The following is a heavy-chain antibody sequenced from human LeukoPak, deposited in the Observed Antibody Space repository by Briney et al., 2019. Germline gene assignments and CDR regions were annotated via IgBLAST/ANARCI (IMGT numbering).Heavy chain of an antibody. J-gene: IGHJ4*02. CDR2: IWYDGSNK. CDR3: ARDLGLGYSYGYGTGGVDY. V-gene: IGHV3-33*01. D-gene: IGHD5-18*01. Sequence: GGSLRLSCAASGFTFSSYGMHCVRQAPGKGLEWVAVIWYDGSNKYYADSVKGRFTISRDNSKNTLYLQMNSLRAEDTAVYYCARDLGLGYSYGYGTGGVDYWGQGTLVTVSS. CDR1: GFTFSSYG.